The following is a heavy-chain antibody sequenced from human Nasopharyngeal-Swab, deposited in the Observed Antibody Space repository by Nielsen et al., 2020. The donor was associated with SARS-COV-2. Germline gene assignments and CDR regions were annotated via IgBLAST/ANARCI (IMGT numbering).Heavy chain of an antibody. Sequence: GSLRLSCAVSGGSISSSNWWSWVRQPPGKGLEWIGEIYYSGSTYYNPSLKSRVTISVDTSKNQFSLKLSSVTAADTAVYYCARRYSSGWSRHGWFDPWGQGTLVTVSS. V-gene: IGHV4-4*02. CDR3: ARRYSSGWSRHGWFDP. CDR1: GGSISSSNW. D-gene: IGHD6-19*01. CDR2: IYYSGST. J-gene: IGHJ5*02.